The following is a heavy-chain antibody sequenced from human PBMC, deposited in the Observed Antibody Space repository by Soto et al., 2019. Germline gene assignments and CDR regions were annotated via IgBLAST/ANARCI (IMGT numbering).Heavy chain of an antibody. CDR1: GFTFSSYG. Sequence: GWSLRLSCAPSGFTFSSYGMHWVRQAPGKVTEWLAVIWYDGSNKYYADSVKGRFTISRDNSKNTLYLQMNSLRAEDTAVYYCARGGYCSSTSCFTTTSGYYFDYWGQGTLVTVSS. CDR3: ARGGYCSSTSCFTTTSGYYFDY. D-gene: IGHD2-2*01. V-gene: IGHV3-33*01. J-gene: IGHJ4*02. CDR2: IWYDGSNK.